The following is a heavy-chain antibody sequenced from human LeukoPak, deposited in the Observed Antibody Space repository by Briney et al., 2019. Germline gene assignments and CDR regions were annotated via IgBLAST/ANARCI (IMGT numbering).Heavy chain of an antibody. D-gene: IGHD2-15*01. CDR3: AKDSGNGGSCDY. Sequence: GGSLRLSCAASGFTFSSYSMNWVRQAPGKGLEWVSYISSSSSTIYYADSVKGRFTISRDNSKNTLYLQMNSLRAEDTAVYYCAKDSGNGGSCDYWGQGTLVTVSS. CDR1: GFTFSSYS. V-gene: IGHV3-48*01. CDR2: ISSSSSTI. J-gene: IGHJ4*02.